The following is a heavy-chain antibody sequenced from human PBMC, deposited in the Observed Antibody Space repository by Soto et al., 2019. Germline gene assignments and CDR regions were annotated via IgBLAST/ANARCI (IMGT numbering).Heavy chain of an antibody. CDR1: GYTFTHYY. D-gene: IGHD5-18*01. CDR2: INPNGGVT. J-gene: IGHJ4*02. CDR3: ATSVNSAMAFDY. Sequence: ASVKVSCKASGYTFTHYYIHWVRQAPGQGLEWMGIINPNGGVTTYAQKFRAGFTMTRDTSTSTVYMELSSLRSEDSAVYYCATSVNSAMAFDYWGQGTLVTVSS. V-gene: IGHV1-46*01.